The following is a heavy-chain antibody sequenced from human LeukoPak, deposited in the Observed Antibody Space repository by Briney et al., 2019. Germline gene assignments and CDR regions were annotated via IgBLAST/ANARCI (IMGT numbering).Heavy chain of an antibody. CDR2: IYYSGST. J-gene: IGHJ4*02. Sequence: PSETLSLTCTVSGGSISSYYWSWIRQPPGKGLEWIGYIYYSGSTNYNPSLKSRVTISVDTSKNQFSLKLSSVTAADTAVYYCAREHLGGPIDYWGQGTLVTVSS. D-gene: IGHD3-16*01. CDR1: GGSISSYY. V-gene: IGHV4-59*01. CDR3: AREHLGGPIDY.